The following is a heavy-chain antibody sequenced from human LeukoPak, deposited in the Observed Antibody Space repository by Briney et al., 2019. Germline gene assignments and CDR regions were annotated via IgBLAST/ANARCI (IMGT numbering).Heavy chain of an antibody. V-gene: IGHV3-23*01. J-gene: IGHJ4*02. CDR1: GFTFSSYA. D-gene: IGHD5-18*01. Sequence: GGSLRLSCAASGFTFSSYAMSWVRQAPGKGLEWVSGVSGSADSTYYADSVKGRFTISRDNSKNTLYLQMNSLRAEDTAVYYCTTDQLWTHFDYWGQGALVTVSS. CDR2: VSGSADST. CDR3: TTDQLWTHFDY.